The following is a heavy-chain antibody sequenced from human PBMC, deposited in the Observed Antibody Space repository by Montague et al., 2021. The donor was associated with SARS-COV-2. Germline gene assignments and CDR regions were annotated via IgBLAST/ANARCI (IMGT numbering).Heavy chain of an antibody. Sequence: SETLSLTCTVSGGSINSDYWSWIRQPPGKGLEWIGYIYYRGSTNYNPSLKSRVIISVDTSKNQFSLKLISVTAADTAVYYCAREDRWNWFDPWGQGILVTVSS. CDR3: AREDRWNWFDP. D-gene: IGHD5-24*01. CDR2: IYYRGST. V-gene: IGHV4-59*01. CDR1: GGSINSDY. J-gene: IGHJ5*02.